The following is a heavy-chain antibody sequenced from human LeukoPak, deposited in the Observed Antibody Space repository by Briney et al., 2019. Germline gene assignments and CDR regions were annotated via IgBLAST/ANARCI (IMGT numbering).Heavy chain of an antibody. Sequence: ASVKVSCKASGYTFTSYGISWVRQAPGQGLEWMVWISAYNGNTNYAQKLQGRVTMTTDTSTSTAYMELRSLRSDDTAVYYCARDVPSFFGVVIRSGFDPWGQGTLVTVSS. CDR2: ISAYNGNT. CDR3: ARDVPSFFGVVIRSGFDP. J-gene: IGHJ5*02. CDR1: GYTFTSYG. D-gene: IGHD3-3*01. V-gene: IGHV1-18*01.